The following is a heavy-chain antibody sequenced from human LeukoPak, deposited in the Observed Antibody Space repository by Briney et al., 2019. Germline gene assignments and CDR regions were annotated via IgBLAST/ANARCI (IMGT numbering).Heavy chain of an antibody. D-gene: IGHD5-18*01. CDR1: GFTFSRYW. J-gene: IGHJ6*03. CDR2: IKQDGSEK. CDR3: ARVYSNGHPYYYYYMDV. V-gene: IGHV3-7*01. Sequence: PGGSLRLSCAASGFTFSRYWMSWVRQAPGKGLEWVANIKQDGSEKYYVDSVKGRFTISRDNAKNSLYLQMNSLRAEDTAVYYCARVYSNGHPYYYYYMDVWGKGTTVTVSS.